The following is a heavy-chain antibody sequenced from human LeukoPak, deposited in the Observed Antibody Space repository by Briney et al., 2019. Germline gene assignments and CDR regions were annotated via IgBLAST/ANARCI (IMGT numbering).Heavy chain of an antibody. D-gene: IGHD3-16*01. CDR1: GFTFSSYW. CDR3: ARGGGLDV. J-gene: IGHJ6*02. V-gene: IGHV3-7*03. Sequence: GGSLRLSCAASGFTFSSYWMHWVRQAPGKGLEWVASINYNGNVNYYVDSVKGRFTISRDNAKNSLYLQMSNLRAEDTAVYFCARGGGLDVWGQGATVTVSS. CDR2: INYNGNVN.